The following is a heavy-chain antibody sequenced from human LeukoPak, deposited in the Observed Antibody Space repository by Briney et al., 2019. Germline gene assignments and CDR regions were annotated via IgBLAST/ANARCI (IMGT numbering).Heavy chain of an antibody. CDR1: GGTFSSYA. Sequence: ASVKVSCKASGGTFSSYAISWVRQAPGQGLEWMGGIIPIFGTANYAQKFQGRVTITADESTGTAYMELSSLRSEDTAVYYCARVRSYCSSTSCRYNQAFDIWGQGTMVTVSS. CDR3: ARVRSYCSSTSCRYNQAFDI. CDR2: IIPIFGTA. D-gene: IGHD2-2*01. J-gene: IGHJ3*02. V-gene: IGHV1-69*13.